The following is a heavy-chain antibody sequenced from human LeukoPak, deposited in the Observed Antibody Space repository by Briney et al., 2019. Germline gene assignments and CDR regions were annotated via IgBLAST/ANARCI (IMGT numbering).Heavy chain of an antibody. CDR1: GCTFSSYD. D-gene: IGHD3-10*01. CDR3: ARGTQSPVSGYFDF. Sequence: GGSLRLSCAVSGCTFSSYDMNWVRQAPGKGLEWVSYISSTGTTMQYADSVRGRFTIARDNTKNSLYLQMNSLRAEDTAVYYCARGTQSPVSGYFDFWGQGTLVTVSS. CDR2: ISSTGTTM. J-gene: IGHJ4*02. V-gene: IGHV3-48*03.